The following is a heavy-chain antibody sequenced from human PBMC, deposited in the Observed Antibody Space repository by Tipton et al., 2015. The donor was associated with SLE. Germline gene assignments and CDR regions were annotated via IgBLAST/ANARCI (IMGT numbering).Heavy chain of an antibody. J-gene: IGHJ3*02. D-gene: IGHD1-26*01. CDR3: ARAPRPQCTGAVDI. CDR1: GGTFSNYA. CDR2: ISTYNGNT. Sequence: QSGPEVKKPGSSVKVSCKASGGTFSNYAISWVRQAPGQGLEWMGWISTYNGNTNYAQKLQGRVTMTSDISTSTAYMDLRSLRSDDAGVYYCARAPRPQCTGAVDIWGHGTRVTVAS. V-gene: IGHV1-18*01.